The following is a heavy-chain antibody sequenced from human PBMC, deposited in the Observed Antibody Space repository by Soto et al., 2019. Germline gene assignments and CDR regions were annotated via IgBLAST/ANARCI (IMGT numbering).Heavy chain of an antibody. CDR1: GGTFSSYA. Sequence: SVKVSCKASGGTFSSYAISWVRQAPGQGLEWMGGIIPIFGTANYAQKFQGRVTITADESTSTAYMELSSLRSEDTAVYYCARGPNPYAGAYYFDYWGQVTLVTVSS. J-gene: IGHJ4*02. D-gene: IGHD1-1*01. CDR2: IIPIFGTA. CDR3: ARGPNPYAGAYYFDY. V-gene: IGHV1-69*13.